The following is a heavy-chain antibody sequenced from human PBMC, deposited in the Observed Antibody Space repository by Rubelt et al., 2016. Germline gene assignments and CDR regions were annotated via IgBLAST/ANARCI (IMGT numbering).Heavy chain of an antibody. D-gene: IGHD2/OR15-2a*01. CDR3: AKADFGINLSYFDY. CDR1: GFPFSSFA. Sequence: EVQILESGGGFIQPGGSLRLSCVASGFPFSSFAMAWVRQAPGQGLEWVAGISGGFDSAYYADFINGRFTVYRDDAKNGVYLQMNSLRVDDTAVYYCAKADFGINLSYFDYWGQGTLVTVSA. V-gene: IGHV3-23*01. J-gene: IGHJ4*02. CDR2: ISGGFDSA.